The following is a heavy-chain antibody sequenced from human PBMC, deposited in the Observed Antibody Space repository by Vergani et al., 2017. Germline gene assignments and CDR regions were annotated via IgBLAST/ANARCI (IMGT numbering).Heavy chain of an antibody. Sequence: QVQLVESGGGVVQPGRSLRLSCAASGFTFSSYAMHWVRQAPGKGLEWVAVISYDGSNKNYADSVKGRFTISRDNSKNTLYLQMNSLRAEDTAVYYCARLTTYCSRTSCYTGIIDYWSERSLVTLSS. V-gene: IGHV3-30-3*01. J-gene: IGHJ4*01. CDR3: ARLTTYCSRTSCYTGIIDY. CDR2: ISYDGSNK. D-gene: IGHD2-2*02. CDR1: GFTFSSYA.